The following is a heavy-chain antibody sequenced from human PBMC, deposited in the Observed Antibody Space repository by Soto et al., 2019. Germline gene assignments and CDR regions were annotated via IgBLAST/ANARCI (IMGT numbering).Heavy chain of an antibody. Sequence: PGGSLRLSCVASGFTVSSNYMGWVRQTPGKGLEWVSSIYSDDSAYYADSVKGRFTISRDTSKNTVYLQLTTLGVEDTAVYFCARVVSYEINGYLYYPYYFDFWGQGTLVTVSS. CDR2: IYSDDSA. D-gene: IGHD3-22*01. CDR1: GFTVSSNY. J-gene: IGHJ4*02. CDR3: ARVVSYEINGYLYYPYYFDF. V-gene: IGHV3-53*01.